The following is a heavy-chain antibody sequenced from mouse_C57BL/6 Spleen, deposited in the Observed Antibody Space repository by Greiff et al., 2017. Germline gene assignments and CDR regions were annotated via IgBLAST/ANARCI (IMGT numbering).Heavy chain of an antibody. CDR3: ARKRGLDYDFAY. CDR2: IHPNSGST. J-gene: IGHJ3*01. CDR1: GYTFTSYW. D-gene: IGHD2-4*01. Sequence: QVHVKQPGAELVKPGASVKLSCKASGYTFTSYWMHWVKQRPGQGLEWIGMIHPNSGSTNYNEKFKSKATLTVDKSSSTAYMQLSSLTSEDSAVYYCARKRGLDYDFAYWGQGTLVTVSA. V-gene: IGHV1-64*01.